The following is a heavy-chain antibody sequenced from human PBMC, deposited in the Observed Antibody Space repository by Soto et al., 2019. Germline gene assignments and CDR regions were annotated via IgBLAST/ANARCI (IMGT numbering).Heavy chain of an antibody. CDR3: AKDNRAYGSGWSYGMDV. V-gene: IGHV3-23*01. CDR1: GFTFSSYA. Sequence: PGGSLRLSCAASGFTFSSYAMSWVRQAPGKGLEWVSAISGSGGSTYYADSVKGHFTISRDNSKNTLYLQMNSLRAEDTALYYCAKDNRAYGSGWSYGMDVWGQGTTVTVSS. CDR2: ISGSGGST. D-gene: IGHD6-19*01. J-gene: IGHJ6*02.